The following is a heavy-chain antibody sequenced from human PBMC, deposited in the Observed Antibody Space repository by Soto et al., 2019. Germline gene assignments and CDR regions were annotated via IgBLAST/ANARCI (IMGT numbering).Heavy chain of an antibody. CDR2: ISGRSTVI. CDR1: GFTFDTFS. D-gene: IGHD1-26*01. V-gene: IGHV3-48*02. Sequence: EVQLVDSGGGFVQPGGSLRLSCAASGFTFDTFSMNWIRQAPGKGVEWVSYISGRSTVIYYADSVKGRFTISRDNAKNSLYLQMNSLRDEDSAVYYCARVRIGSYYYLDYWGQGTLVTVSS. CDR3: ARVRIGSYYYLDY. J-gene: IGHJ4*02.